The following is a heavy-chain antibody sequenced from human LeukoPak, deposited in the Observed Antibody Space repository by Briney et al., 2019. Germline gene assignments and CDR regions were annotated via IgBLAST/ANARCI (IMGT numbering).Heavy chain of an antibody. V-gene: IGHV3-30*02. Sequence: PGGSLRLSCAASGFTFSSYGMHWVRQAPGKGLEWVAFIRYDGSNKYYADSVKGRFTISRDNAKNSLYLQMNSLRAEDTAVYYCARVIRGAVAGPDWYFDLWGRGTLVTVSS. CDR2: IRYDGSNK. J-gene: IGHJ2*01. CDR1: GFTFSSYG. CDR3: ARVIRGAVAGPDWYFDL. D-gene: IGHD6-19*01.